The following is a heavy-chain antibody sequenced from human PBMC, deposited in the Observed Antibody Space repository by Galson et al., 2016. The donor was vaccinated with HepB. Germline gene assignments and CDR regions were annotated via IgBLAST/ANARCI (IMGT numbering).Heavy chain of an antibody. CDR3: VRVIYPDQGAWGYAMDV. V-gene: IGHV3-48*03. Sequence: SLRLSCAVSGFTFTSYEMNWVRQAPGKGLEWISHISHRRDIIYYADSVKGRFTISRDNAKNALYLEMNSLRVDDTAVYYCVRVIYPDQGAWGYAMDVWGRGTTVTVSS. J-gene: IGHJ6*02. CDR2: ISHRRDII. D-gene: IGHD7-27*01. CDR1: GFTFTSYE.